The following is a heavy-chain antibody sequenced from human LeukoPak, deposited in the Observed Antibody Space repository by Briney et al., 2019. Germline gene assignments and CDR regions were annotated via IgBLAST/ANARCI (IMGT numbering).Heavy chain of an antibody. J-gene: IGHJ5*02. Sequence: GASVKFSCKVSGYTLTELSMHWVRQAPGKGLEWMGGFDPEDGETIYAQKFQGRVTMTEDTSTDTAYMELSSLRSEDTAVYYCATELWFGELSNWFDPWGQGTLVTVSS. D-gene: IGHD3-10*01. CDR2: FDPEDGET. CDR3: ATELWFGELSNWFDP. CDR1: GYTLTELS. V-gene: IGHV1-24*01.